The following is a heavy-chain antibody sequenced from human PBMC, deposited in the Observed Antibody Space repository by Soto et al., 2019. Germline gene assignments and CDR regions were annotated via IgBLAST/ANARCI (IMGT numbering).Heavy chain of an antibody. CDR2: ISGSGGST. CDR3: ATCSGGSCYSGGRSGKFDY. J-gene: IGHJ4*02. D-gene: IGHD2-15*01. Sequence: HPGGSLRLSCAASGVTFSSYAMSWVRQAPGNGLEWVSAISGSGGSTYYADSVKGRFTISRDNSKNTLYLQMNSLRAEDTAVYYCATCSGGSCYSGGRSGKFDYWGQGTLVTVSS. V-gene: IGHV3-23*01. CDR1: GVTFSSYA.